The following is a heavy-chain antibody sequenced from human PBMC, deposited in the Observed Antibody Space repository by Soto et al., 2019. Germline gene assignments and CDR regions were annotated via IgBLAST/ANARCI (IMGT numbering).Heavy chain of an antibody. D-gene: IGHD2-2*01. CDR1: GGTFSSYA. CDR2: IIPIFGTA. CDR3: ARSLDHIVVVPAASVWFDP. Sequence: QVQLVQSGAEVKKPGSSVKVSCKASGGTFSSYAISWVRQAPGQGLEWMGGIIPIFGTANYAQKFQGRVTITADEXXIXAFXDLSSLRSEDTAVYYCARSLDHIVVVPAASVWFDPWGQGTLVTVSS. J-gene: IGHJ5*02. V-gene: IGHV1-69*12.